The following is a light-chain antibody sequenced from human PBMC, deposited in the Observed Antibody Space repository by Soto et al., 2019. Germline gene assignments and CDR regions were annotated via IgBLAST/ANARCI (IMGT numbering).Light chain of an antibody. Sequence: QSVLTQPASVSGSPGQSITISCTGSSSAVGSYRLVSWYQHHPGKVPKLIIYEGSKRPSGVSNRFSGSEPGNTASLTISGLQAEDEADYYCCSSAPSRTFVFGTGTKFTVL. J-gene: IGLJ1*01. CDR1: SSAVGSYRL. V-gene: IGLV2-23*01. CDR3: CSSAPSRTFV. CDR2: EGS.